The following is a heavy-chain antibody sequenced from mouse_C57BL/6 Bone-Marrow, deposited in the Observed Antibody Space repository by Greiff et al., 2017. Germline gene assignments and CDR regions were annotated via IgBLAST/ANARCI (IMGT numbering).Heavy chain of an antibody. D-gene: IGHD2-2*01. CDR1: GFNIKDDY. CDR3: TIYYGYDRWFAY. Sequence: EVQLQQSGAELVRPGASVKLSCTASGFNIKDDYMHWVKQRPEQGLEWIGWIDPENGDTEYASKFQGKATITADTSSNTAYLQLSSLTSEDTAVXYCTIYYGYDRWFAYWGQGTLVTVSA. J-gene: IGHJ3*01. CDR2: IDPENGDT. V-gene: IGHV14-4*01.